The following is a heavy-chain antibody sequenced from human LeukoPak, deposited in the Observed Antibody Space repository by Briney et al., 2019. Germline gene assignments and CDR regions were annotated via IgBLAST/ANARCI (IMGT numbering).Heavy chain of an antibody. CDR3: ARDSSGPLY. J-gene: IGHJ4*02. Sequence: PGKSLRLSCTASGFTFGNYGMHWVRQAPGKGLEWVAVISSDGSNKYYGDSVKGRFTISRDNSKNTLYLQMNSLRAEDTAVYYCARDSSGPLYWGQGTLVTVSS. CDR2: ISSDGSNK. CDR1: GFTFGNYG. D-gene: IGHD6-19*01. V-gene: IGHV3-30*03.